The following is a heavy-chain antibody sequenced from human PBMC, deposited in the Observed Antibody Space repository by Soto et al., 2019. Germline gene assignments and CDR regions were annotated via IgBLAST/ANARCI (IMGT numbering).Heavy chain of an antibody. CDR1: GYSFTSYW. Sequence: GESLKISCKGSGYSFTSYWIGWVRQMPGKGLEWMGIIYPGDSDTRYSPSFQGQVIFSADKSINTAYLQWSSLKASDTAIYYCATLDAGGWYYFAYWGQGTQVTVSS. D-gene: IGHD6-19*01. J-gene: IGHJ4*02. V-gene: IGHV5-51*01. CDR3: ATLDAGGWYYFAY. CDR2: IYPGDSDT.